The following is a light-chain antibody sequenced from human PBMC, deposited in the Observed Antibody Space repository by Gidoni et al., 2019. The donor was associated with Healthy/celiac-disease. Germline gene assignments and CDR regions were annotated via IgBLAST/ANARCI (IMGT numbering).Light chain of an antibody. CDR2: AAA. J-gene: IGKJ4*01. CDR1: QGIRND. Sequence: AIQMTQSPSSLSASVGDRVTITCRASQGIRNDLGWYQQKPGKAPKLLIYAAASLQSGVPSRFSGSGSGTDFTLTISSLRPEDFATYYCLQDYNYPLTFXGXTKVXIK. CDR3: LQDYNYPLT. V-gene: IGKV1-6*01.